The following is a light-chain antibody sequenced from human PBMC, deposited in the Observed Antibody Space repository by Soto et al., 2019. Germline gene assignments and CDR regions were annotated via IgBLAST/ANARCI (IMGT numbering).Light chain of an antibody. CDR3: QKYDTAPWA. CDR2: HAS. V-gene: IGKV1-27*01. Sequence: DIPMTQSPSSLSASVGDRVTITCRARQDISTSLAWYQQKPGKVPKLLIYHASTLQSGVPSRFSGSGSGTDFTLTISSLQPEDVATYYCQKYDTAPWAFGQGTKVQIK. CDR1: QDISTS. J-gene: IGKJ1*01.